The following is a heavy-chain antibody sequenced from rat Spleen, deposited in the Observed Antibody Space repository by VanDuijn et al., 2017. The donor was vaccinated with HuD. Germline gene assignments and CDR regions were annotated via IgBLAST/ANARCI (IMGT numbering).Heavy chain of an antibody. D-gene: IGHD1-7*01. J-gene: IGHJ4*01. CDR2: MWYDGDT. CDR3: ARDYGQGWVLDA. CDR1: GFSLTSYS. V-gene: IGHV2-34*01. Sequence: QVQLKESGPGLVRPSETLSLTCTVSGFSLTSYSVTWVRQPSGKGPEWVGRMWYDGDTAYNLTLKSRLSISRDTSKNQVFLKMSSLQPDDTGTYYCARDYGQGWVLDAWGQGTSVTVSS.